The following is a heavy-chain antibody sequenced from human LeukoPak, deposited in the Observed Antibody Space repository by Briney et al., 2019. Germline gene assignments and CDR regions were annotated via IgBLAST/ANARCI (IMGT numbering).Heavy chain of an antibody. CDR1: GDSVSSNSAA. J-gene: IGHJ6*03. Sequence: SQTLSLTCAISGDSVSSNSAAWNWIRQSPSRGLEWLGRTYYRSKWYNDYAVSVKSLITINPDTSKNQFSLQLNSVTPEDTAVYYCARAPYYYDSSGMSYYYYMDVWGKGTTVTVSS. V-gene: IGHV6-1*01. CDR3: ARAPYYYDSSGMSYYYYMDV. D-gene: IGHD3-22*01. CDR2: TYYRSKWYN.